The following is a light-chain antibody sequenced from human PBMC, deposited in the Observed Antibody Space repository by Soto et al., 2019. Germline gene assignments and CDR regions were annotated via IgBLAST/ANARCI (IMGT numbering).Light chain of an antibody. V-gene: IGLV1-44*01. CDR2: SNN. CDR1: SSNIGGNA. Sequence: QSVLTHPPSASGTPGQRVTISCSGSSSNIGGNAVNWYQQLPGTPPKLLIYSNNQRPSGVPDRFSGSKSGTSASLAISGLQSEDEADNYCAAWDDRLNGYVFGTGTKVTVL. CDR3: AAWDDRLNGYV. J-gene: IGLJ1*01.